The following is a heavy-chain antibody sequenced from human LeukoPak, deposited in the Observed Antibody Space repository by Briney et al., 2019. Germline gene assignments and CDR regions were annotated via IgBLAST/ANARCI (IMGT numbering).Heavy chain of an antibody. D-gene: IGHD6-6*01. Sequence: SVKVSCKASGGTFSSYAISWVRQAPGQGLEWMGGIIPILGTANYAQKFQGRVTITADESTSTAYMELSSLRSEDTAVYYCAREDSSSSPPMDVWGKGTTVTVSS. CDR3: AREDSSSSPPMDV. V-gene: IGHV1-69*13. CDR1: GGTFSSYA. J-gene: IGHJ6*03. CDR2: IIPILGTA.